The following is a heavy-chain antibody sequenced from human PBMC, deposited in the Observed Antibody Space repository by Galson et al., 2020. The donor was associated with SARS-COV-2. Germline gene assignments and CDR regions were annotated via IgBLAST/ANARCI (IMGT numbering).Heavy chain of an antibody. Sequence: GGSLRLSCAASGFTFSLYAMSWVRQTPGKGLEWVSTISGSASSTYYADSVKGRFTISRDNSKNTLYLQMNSLRAEDTAVYYCAKDRAVAKPLYGRNFDYWGQGTLVTVSS. CDR1: GFTFSLYA. V-gene: IGHV3-23*01. D-gene: IGHD2-2*01. CDR2: ISGSASST. CDR3: AKDRAVAKPLYGRNFDY. J-gene: IGHJ4*02.